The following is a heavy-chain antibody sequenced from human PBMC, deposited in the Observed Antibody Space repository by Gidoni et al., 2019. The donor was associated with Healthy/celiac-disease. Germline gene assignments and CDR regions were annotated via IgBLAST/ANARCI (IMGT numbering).Heavy chain of an antibody. CDR2: ISYDGSNK. D-gene: IGHD5-12*01. CDR3: ARDPSGYDLGFPPFDY. J-gene: IGHJ4*02. V-gene: IGHV3-30-3*01. Sequence: QVQLVESGGGVVQPGRSLRLSCAASGFTFSSYAMHWVRQAPGKGLELVAVISYDGSNKYYADSVKGRFTISRDNSKNTLYLQMNSLRAEDTAVYYCARDPSGYDLGFPPFDYWGQGTLVTVSS. CDR1: GFTFSSYA.